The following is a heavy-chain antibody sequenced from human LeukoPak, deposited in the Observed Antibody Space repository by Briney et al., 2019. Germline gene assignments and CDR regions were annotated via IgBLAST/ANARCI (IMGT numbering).Heavy chain of an antibody. CDR3: ASENYYGSGSYYIN. Sequence: GSLRLSCAASGFTFSSYAMSWVRQAPGKGLEWIGEINHSGSTNYNPSLKSRVTISVDTSKNQFSLKLSSVTAADTAVYYCASENYYGSGSYYINWGQGTLVTVSS. V-gene: IGHV4-34*01. CDR2: INHSGST. J-gene: IGHJ4*02. D-gene: IGHD3-10*01. CDR1: GFTFSSYA.